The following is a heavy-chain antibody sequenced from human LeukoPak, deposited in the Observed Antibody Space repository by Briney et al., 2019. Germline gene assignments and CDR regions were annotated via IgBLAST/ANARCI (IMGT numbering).Heavy chain of an antibody. V-gene: IGHV3-66*01. Sequence: GGSLRLSCSASGFTVSSNYMSWVRQAPGKGLEWISVIYSGGSTYYADSVKGRFTISRDNSKNTLYLQMNSLRAEDTAVYYCASLYYYDSSGRGRVSNRSPLYWGQGTLVTVSS. D-gene: IGHD3-22*01. CDR2: IYSGGST. J-gene: IGHJ4*02. CDR3: ASLYYYDSSGRGRVSNRSPLY. CDR1: GFTVSSNY.